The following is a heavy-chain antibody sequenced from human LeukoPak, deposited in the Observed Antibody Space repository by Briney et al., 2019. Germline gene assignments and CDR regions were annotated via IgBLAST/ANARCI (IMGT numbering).Heavy chain of an antibody. D-gene: IGHD5-24*01. CDR3: ARDGTGVYNLVQY. Sequence: ASVKVSCKVSGYTFTSYGINWVRQAPGQGLEWMGWINPNSGGTNYAQKFQGRVTMTRDTSISAVYMELSRLRSDDTAVYYCARDGTGVYNLVQYWGQGTLVTVSS. CDR2: INPNSGGT. CDR1: GYTFTSYG. J-gene: IGHJ4*02. V-gene: IGHV1-2*02.